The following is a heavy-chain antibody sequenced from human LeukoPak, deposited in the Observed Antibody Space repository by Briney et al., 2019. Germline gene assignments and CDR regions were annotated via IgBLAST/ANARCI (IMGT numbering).Heavy chain of an antibody. V-gene: IGHV3-48*01. CDR1: GFTFSSYS. Sequence: GGSRRLSCAASGFTFSSYSMNWVRQAPGKGLEWVSYISSSSSTIYYADSVKGRFTISRDNAKNSLYLQMNSLRAEDTAVYYCARERMATIIWDAFDIWGQGTMVTVSS. J-gene: IGHJ3*02. D-gene: IGHD5-24*01. CDR2: ISSSSSTI. CDR3: ARERMATIIWDAFDI.